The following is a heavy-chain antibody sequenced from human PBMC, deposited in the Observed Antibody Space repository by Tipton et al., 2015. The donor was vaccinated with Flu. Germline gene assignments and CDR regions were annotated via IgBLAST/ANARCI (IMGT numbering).Heavy chain of an antibody. Sequence: TLSLTCTVSGGSISSYYWSWIRQPPGKGLEWIGYIYYSGSTNYNPSLKSRVTISVDTSKNQFSLRLSSVTAADTAVYYRARDRHSGSYYENDAFDIWGQGTMVTVSS. V-gene: IGHV4-59*01. CDR2: IYYSGST. CDR1: GGSISSYY. CDR3: ARDRHSGSYYENDAFDI. J-gene: IGHJ3*02. D-gene: IGHD1-26*01.